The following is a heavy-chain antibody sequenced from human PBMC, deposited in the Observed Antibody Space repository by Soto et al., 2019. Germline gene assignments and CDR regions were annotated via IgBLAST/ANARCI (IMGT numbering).Heavy chain of an antibody. CDR2: IYYSGST. Sequence: QVQLQESGPGLVKPSQTLSLTCTVSGGSISSGGYYWSWIRQHPGKGLEWIGYIYYSGSTYYNPSLESRVTISVDTSKSQLSLKLSSVTAADTAVYYCARDSVLRCSGGSCYSGVGYGMDVWGQGTTVTVSS. CDR3: ARDSVLRCSGGSCYSGVGYGMDV. V-gene: IGHV4-31*03. CDR1: GGSISSGGYY. D-gene: IGHD2-15*01. J-gene: IGHJ6*02.